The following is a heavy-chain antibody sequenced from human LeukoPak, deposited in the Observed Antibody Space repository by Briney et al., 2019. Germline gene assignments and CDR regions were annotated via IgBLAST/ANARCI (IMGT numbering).Heavy chain of an antibody. D-gene: IGHD3-10*01. V-gene: IGHV7-4-1*02. CDR2: IDTTTGDP. CDR1: GYPFSAHF. J-gene: IGHJ4*02. Sequence: ASVKVSCKASGYPFSAHFLNWVRQAPGQGLEWMGNIDTTTGDPRYAQDFTGRFVFSLDTSVSTAYLQITSLKADDTAAYYCVRGTPTPGMDYWGQGTQVTVSS. CDR3: VRGTPTPGMDY.